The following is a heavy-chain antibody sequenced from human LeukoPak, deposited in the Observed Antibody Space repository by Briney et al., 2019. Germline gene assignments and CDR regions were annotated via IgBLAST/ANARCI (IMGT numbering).Heavy chain of an antibody. CDR3: ARDPGPNWNFPYYYYYYMDV. J-gene: IGHJ6*03. D-gene: IGHD1-7*01. CDR1: GFIFDDYA. Sequence: GGSLRLSCAASGFIFDDYAIHWVRQAPGKGLEWVSGISWNSGSIGYADSVKGRFTISRDNAMNSLYLQMNSLRAEDTAVYYCARDPGPNWNFPYYYYYYMDVWGKGTTVTVSS. V-gene: IGHV3-9*01. CDR2: ISWNSGSI.